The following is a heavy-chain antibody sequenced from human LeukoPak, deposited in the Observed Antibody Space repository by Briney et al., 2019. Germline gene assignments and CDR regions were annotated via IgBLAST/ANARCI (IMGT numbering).Heavy chain of an antibody. J-gene: IGHJ6*02. D-gene: IGHD1-14*01. Sequence: ASVKVSCKASGYTFTSYAMNWVRQAPGQGLEWMGWINTNTGNPTYAQGFTGRFVFSLDTSVSTAYLQISSLKAEDTAVYYCARHQPVESASFHARDYSYGTDVWVPVSKVIV. CDR1: GYTFTSYA. CDR3: ARHQPVESASFHARDYSYGTDV. CDR2: INTNTGNP. V-gene: IGHV7-4-1*02.